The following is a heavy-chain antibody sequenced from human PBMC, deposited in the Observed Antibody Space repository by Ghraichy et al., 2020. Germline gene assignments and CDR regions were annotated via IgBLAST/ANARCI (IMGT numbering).Heavy chain of an antibody. J-gene: IGHJ4*02. Sequence: GGSLRLSCEASGFNFGGYSMNWIRQAPGKGLEWVSSISSRGGYIEYADSVKDRFTISRDNVQNTLFLQMDSLRAEDTAVYFCVRDLSSSVSFDHWGQGILVVVSS. CDR1: GFNFGGYS. V-gene: IGHV3-21*01. CDR3: VRDLSSSVSFDH. CDR2: ISSRGGYI. D-gene: IGHD6-25*01.